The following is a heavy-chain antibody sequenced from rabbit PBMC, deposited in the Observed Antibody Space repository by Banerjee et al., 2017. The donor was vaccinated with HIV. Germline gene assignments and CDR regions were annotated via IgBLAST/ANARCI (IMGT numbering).Heavy chain of an antibody. Sequence: QEHLEESGGDLVKPEGSLTLTCTASGFSLSSSYWICWVRQAPGKGLELIACIYTSTGSTWYASWAKGRFTISKTSSTTVTLQMTSLTAADTATYFCARDPYCTYSGTLNLWGPGTLVTVS. J-gene: IGHJ4*01. CDR3: ARDPYCTYSGTLNL. CDR2: IYTSTGST. D-gene: IGHD1-1*01. V-gene: IGHV1S45*01. CDR1: GFSLSSSYW.